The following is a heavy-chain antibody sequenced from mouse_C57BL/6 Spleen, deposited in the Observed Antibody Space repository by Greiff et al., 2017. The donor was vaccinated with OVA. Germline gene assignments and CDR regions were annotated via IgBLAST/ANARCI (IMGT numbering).Heavy chain of an antibody. CDR3: ARMFSYYYGISPSYFDY. J-gene: IGHJ2*01. Sequence: QVTLKVSGPGILQPSQTLSLTCSFSGFSLSTFGMGVGWIRQPSGKGLEWLAHIWWDDDKYYNPALKSRLTISKDTSKNQVFLKLANVDTADTATYSFARMFSYYYGISPSYFDYGGQGTPPPVSS. D-gene: IGHD1-1*01. CDR2: IWWDDDK. V-gene: IGHV8-8*01. CDR1: GFSLSTFGMG.